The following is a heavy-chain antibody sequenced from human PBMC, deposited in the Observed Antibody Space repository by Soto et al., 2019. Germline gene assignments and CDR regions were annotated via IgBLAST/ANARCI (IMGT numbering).Heavy chain of an antibody. J-gene: IGHJ4*02. Sequence: SETLSLTCTVSGGSISSYYWSWIRQPPGKGLEWIGYIYYSGSTNYNPSLKSRVTISVDTSKNQFSLKLSSVTAADTAVYYCARRDSSGYYFDYWGQGTLVTVSS. CDR1: GGSISSYY. CDR2: IYYSGST. V-gene: IGHV4-59*08. D-gene: IGHD3-22*01. CDR3: ARRDSSGYYFDY.